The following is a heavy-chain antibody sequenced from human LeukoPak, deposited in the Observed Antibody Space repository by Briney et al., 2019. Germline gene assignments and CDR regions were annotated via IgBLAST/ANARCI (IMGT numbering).Heavy chain of an antibody. D-gene: IGHD1-1*01. J-gene: IGHJ4*02. CDR1: GFTFSSYA. Sequence: GGSLRLSCAASGFTFSSYAMTWVRQAPGKGLGWVSSISGSGDNTYYADSVKGRFTVSRDNSKNTLYLQMNSLRVEDTAIYYCARGQEFDDGVFDSWGQGTLVTVSS. CDR3: ARGQEFDDGVFDS. CDR2: ISGSGDNT. V-gene: IGHV3-23*01.